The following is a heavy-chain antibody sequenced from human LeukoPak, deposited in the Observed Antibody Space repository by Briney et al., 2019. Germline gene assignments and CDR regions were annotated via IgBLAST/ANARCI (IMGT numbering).Heavy chain of an antibody. CDR2: INAANGNI. CDR3: VRDGGGRYGTTLLDY. CDR1: GYIFTNHG. J-gene: IGHJ4*02. Sequence: ASVKVSCKASGYIFTNHGIHWVRQAPGQRLECMGWINAANGNIKYSPSFQGGVTFTGDISASTVYMEMSSLRSEDTALYYCVRDGGGRYGTTLLDYWGQGTLVTVSS. V-gene: IGHV1-3*01. D-gene: IGHD1/OR15-1a*01.